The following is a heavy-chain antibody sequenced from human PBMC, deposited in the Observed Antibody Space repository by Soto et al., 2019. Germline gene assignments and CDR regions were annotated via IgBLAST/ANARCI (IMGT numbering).Heavy chain of an antibody. J-gene: IGHJ6*02. CDR1: GFTFSSYA. Sequence: GGSLRLSCAASGFTFSSYAMSWVRQAPGKGLEWVSAISGSGGSTYYADSVKGRFTISRDNSKNTLYLQMNSLRAEDTAVYYCARVGGEWLFTIYGMDVWGQGTTVTVSS. CDR2: ISGSGGST. D-gene: IGHD3-3*01. V-gene: IGHV3-23*01. CDR3: ARVGGEWLFTIYGMDV.